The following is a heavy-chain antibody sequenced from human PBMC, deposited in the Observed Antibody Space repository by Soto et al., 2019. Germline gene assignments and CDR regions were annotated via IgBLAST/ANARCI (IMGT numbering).Heavy chain of an antibody. V-gene: IGHV4-38-2*01. D-gene: IGHD6-25*01. CDR3: AAHSGSHNWLGS. CDR1: GSSVSGDFY. Sequence: SETLSLTCAVSGSSVSGDFYWAWIRQPPGKGLEWIGSVYPSGNTYYLPSLRGRIPLSIDTSKNQISLTLTSVTAADTALFYCAAHSGSHNWLGSWGQGTLVTVSS. CDR2: VYPSGNT. J-gene: IGHJ5*02.